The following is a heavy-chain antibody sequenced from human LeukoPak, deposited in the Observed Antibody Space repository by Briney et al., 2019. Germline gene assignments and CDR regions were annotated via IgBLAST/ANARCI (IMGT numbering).Heavy chain of an antibody. V-gene: IGHV1-46*01. CDR2: INPSGGST. J-gene: IGHJ4*02. CDR3: ARKSDTAMET. D-gene: IGHD5-18*01. Sequence: ASVKVSCKASGYTFTSYFMHWVRQAPGQGPEWMGIINPSGGSTSYAQKFQGRVTMTRDMPTSTVYMELSSLRSEDTAVYYCARKSDTAMETWGQGTLVTVSS. CDR1: GYTFTSYF.